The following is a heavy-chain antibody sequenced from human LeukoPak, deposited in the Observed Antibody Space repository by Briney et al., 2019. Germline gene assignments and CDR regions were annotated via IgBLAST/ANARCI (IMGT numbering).Heavy chain of an antibody. CDR3: ASSSSGRHDAFDI. CDR1: GYTFTSYD. D-gene: IGHD6-19*01. V-gene: IGHV1-8*01. Sequence: ASVKVSCKASGYTFTSYDINWVRQATGQGLEWMGWMNPNSGNTGYAQKFQGRVTMTRNTSISTAYMELSSLRSEDTAVFYCASSSSGRHDAFDIWGQGTMVTVSS. CDR2: MNPNSGNT. J-gene: IGHJ3*02.